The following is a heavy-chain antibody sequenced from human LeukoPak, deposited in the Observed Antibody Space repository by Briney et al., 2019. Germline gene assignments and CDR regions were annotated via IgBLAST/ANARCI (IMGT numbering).Heavy chain of an antibody. J-gene: IGHJ4*02. CDR2: ISTSGTTI. CDR1: GFTFSSYE. Sequence: GGSLRLSCAASGFTFSSYEMNWVRQAPGKGLEWVSYISTSGTTIYYADSVKGRFNISRDNAKNSLYLQMNSLRAEDTAVYYCARGPQGLVRHYFDYWGQGILVTVSS. CDR3: ARGPQGLVRHYFDY. V-gene: IGHV3-48*03. D-gene: IGHD6-19*01.